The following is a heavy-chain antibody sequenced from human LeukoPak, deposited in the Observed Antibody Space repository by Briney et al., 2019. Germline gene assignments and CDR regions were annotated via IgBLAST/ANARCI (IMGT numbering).Heavy chain of an antibody. J-gene: IGHJ4*01. CDR3: ARGYCSGGSCYCDY. Sequence: ASVKVSCKASGYTFTGYYMHWVRQAPGQGLEWMGWINPNSGGTNCAQKFQGRVTMTRDTSISTAYMELSRLRSDDTAVYYCARGYCSGGSCYCDYWGQGTLVTVSS. V-gene: IGHV1-2*02. CDR2: INPNSGGT. D-gene: IGHD2-15*01. CDR1: GYTFTGYY.